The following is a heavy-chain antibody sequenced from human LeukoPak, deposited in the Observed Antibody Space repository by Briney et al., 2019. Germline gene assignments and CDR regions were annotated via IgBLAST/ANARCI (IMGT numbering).Heavy chain of an antibody. Sequence: SVKVSCKASGGTFSSYAISWVRQAPGQGLEWMGGIIPIFGTANYAQKFQGRVTITADKSTSTAYMELSSLRSEDTAVYYCARSPRWVAVAGYLDYWGQGTLVTVSS. J-gene: IGHJ4*02. D-gene: IGHD6-19*01. CDR1: GGTFSSYA. V-gene: IGHV1-69*06. CDR2: IIPIFGTA. CDR3: ARSPRWVAVAGYLDY.